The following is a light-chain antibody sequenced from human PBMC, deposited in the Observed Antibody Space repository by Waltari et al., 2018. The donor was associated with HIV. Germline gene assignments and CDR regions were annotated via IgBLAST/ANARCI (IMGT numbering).Light chain of an antibody. CDR1: QSVSSN. J-gene: IGKJ5*01. V-gene: IGKV3-15*01. Sequence: EIVMTQSPATLSVSPGERATLSCRASQSVSSNLAWYQHKPGQAPRLLIYGASTRATGIPARCSGSGYGTDFTLTISSLQSEDFAVYYCQQYDVWPPLTFGQGTRLEIK. CDR3: QQYDVWPPLT. CDR2: GAS.